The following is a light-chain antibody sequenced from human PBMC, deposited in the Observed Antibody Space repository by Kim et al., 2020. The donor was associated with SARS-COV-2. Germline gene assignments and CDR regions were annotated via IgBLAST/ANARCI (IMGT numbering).Light chain of an antibody. V-gene: IGLV1-40*01. CDR1: NSNIGAGYD. CDR3: QSYDTSLNAYV. J-gene: IGLJ1*01. Sequence: QSVLTQPPSVSGAPGQRVTISCTGSNSNIGAGYDIHWYQQVPGTAPKVVIYNDVFRPSGVPDRFSASRSGASASLAITGLQSEDEADYYCQSYDTSLNAYVFGSGTKVTVL. CDR2: NDV.